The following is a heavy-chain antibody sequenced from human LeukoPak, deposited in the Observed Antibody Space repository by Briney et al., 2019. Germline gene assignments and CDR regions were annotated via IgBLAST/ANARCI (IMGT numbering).Heavy chain of an antibody. J-gene: IGHJ4*02. V-gene: IGHV1-2*02. Sequence: ASVKVSCKASGYTFTGYYMHWVRQAPGQGLEWMGWINPNSGGTNYAQKFQGRVTMTRDTSISTAYMELSRLRSDDTAVYYCARHRYSNYVWRYFDFWGQGTLVTVSS. CDR2: INPNSGGT. CDR1: GYTFTGYY. D-gene: IGHD4-11*01. CDR3: ARHRYSNYVWRYFDF.